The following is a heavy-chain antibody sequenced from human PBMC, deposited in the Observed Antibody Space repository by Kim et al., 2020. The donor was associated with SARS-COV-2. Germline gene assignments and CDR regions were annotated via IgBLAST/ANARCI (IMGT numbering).Heavy chain of an antibody. J-gene: IGHJ6*02. CDR3: ARHGSSSSKHPYGMDV. Sequence: GESLKISCKGSGYSFTSYWIGWVRQMPGKGLEWMGIIYPGDSDTRYSPSFQGQVTISADKSISTAYLQWSSLKASDTAMYYCARHGSSSSKHPYGMDVWGQGTTVTVSS. D-gene: IGHD6-13*01. CDR1: GYSFTSYW. CDR2: IYPGDSDT. V-gene: IGHV5-51*01.